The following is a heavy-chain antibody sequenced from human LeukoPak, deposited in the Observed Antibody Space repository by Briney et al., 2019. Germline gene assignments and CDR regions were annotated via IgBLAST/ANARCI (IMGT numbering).Heavy chain of an antibody. CDR1: GYTFTGYY. Sequence: ASVKVSCKASGYTFTGYYMHWVRQAPGQGLEWMGWINPNSGGTNYAQKFQGRVTMTRDTSISTAYMELSRLRSDDTAVYYCARDPMVRGVPPFDIWGQGTMVTVSS. J-gene: IGHJ3*02. CDR2: INPNSGGT. D-gene: IGHD3-10*01. V-gene: IGHV1-2*02. CDR3: ARDPMVRGVPPFDI.